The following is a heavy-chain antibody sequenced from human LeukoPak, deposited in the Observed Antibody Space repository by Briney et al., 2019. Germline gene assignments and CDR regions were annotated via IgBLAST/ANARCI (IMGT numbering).Heavy chain of an antibody. Sequence: SETLSLTCAVSGGSISSHYWSWIRHPAGQGLEWIGRISNSGSTNYNSSLKSRVTMSVDTSQNQCSLKLSSVTAADPAVYYCARLYYDRSGYRLDSWGQGTLVTVSS. CDR2: ISNSGST. CDR3: ARLYYDRSGYRLDS. V-gene: IGHV4-4*07. CDR1: GGSISSHY. D-gene: IGHD3-22*01. J-gene: IGHJ4*02.